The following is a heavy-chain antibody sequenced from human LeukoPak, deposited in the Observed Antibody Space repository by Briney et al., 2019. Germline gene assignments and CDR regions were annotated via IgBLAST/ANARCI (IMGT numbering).Heavy chain of an antibody. CDR2: IKKDGSEK. D-gene: IGHD2-15*01. CDR3: ARECLHCSVISCLKAY. J-gene: IGHJ4*02. CDR1: GFTFSTYW. Sequence: PGGSLRLSCAASGFTFSTYWMSWVRQAPGKGLEWVANIKKDGSEKYYMDSVKGRFTISRDNAKNSLYLQMNSLRAEDTAVYYCARECLHCSVISCLKAYGGQGTQVTVSS. V-gene: IGHV3-7*03.